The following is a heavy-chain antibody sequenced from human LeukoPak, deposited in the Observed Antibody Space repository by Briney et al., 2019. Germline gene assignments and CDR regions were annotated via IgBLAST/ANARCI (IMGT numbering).Heavy chain of an antibody. CDR1: GFTFSSHW. D-gene: IGHD6-19*01. V-gene: IGHV3-74*01. Sequence: GGSLRLSCAASGFTFSSHWMHWVRQAPGKGLVWVTRISSDGSSTSYADAVKGRFPISRDNAKNTLYLQMSSLRAEDTAMYYCARISLSGWVNDHWGQGTLVTVSS. CDR2: ISSDGSST. CDR3: ARISLSGWVNDH. J-gene: IGHJ4*02.